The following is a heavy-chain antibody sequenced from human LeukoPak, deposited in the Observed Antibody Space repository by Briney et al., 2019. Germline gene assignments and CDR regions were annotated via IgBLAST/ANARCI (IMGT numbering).Heavy chain of an antibody. CDR2: ISNNGGYT. J-gene: IGHJ4*02. CDR1: GFTFSSSA. D-gene: IGHD2-15*01. Sequence: GGSLRLSCAASGFTFSSSAMSWVRQAPGKGLEWVSAISNNGGYTYYADSVKGRFTISRDNSKSTLCLQMNSLRAEDTAVYYCAKQLGYCSDGSCYFPYWGQGTLVTVSS. CDR3: AKQLGYCSDGSCYFPY. V-gene: IGHV3-23*01.